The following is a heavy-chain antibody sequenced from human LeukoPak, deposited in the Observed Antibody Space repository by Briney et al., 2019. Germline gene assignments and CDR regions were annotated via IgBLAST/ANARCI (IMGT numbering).Heavy chain of an antibody. Sequence: ASVKVSCKASGGTFSSYAISWVRQAPGQGLEWMGGIIPIFGTANYAQKFQGRVTITADESTSTAYMELSSLRSEDTAVYYCARDEGYYDFWSGPDYYYGMDVWGQGTTVTVSS. V-gene: IGHV1-69*13. J-gene: IGHJ6*02. CDR3: ARDEGYYDFWSGPDYYYGMDV. CDR1: GGTFSSYA. CDR2: IIPIFGTA. D-gene: IGHD3-3*01.